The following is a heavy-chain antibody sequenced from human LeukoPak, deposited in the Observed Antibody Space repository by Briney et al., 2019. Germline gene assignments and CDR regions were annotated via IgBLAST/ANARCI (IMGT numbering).Heavy chain of an antibody. CDR1: GFTFSSYA. D-gene: IGHD6-6*01. J-gene: IGHJ3*02. CDR2: ISSNGGST. V-gene: IGHV3-64D*06. CDR3: CKDRGGGFGSSPAQYDAFDI. Sequence: GGSLRLSCSASGFTFSSYAMHWVRQAPGKGLEYVSAISSNGGSTYYADSVKGRFTISRDNYRSKLYFQMSRMGADAAGVYYCCKDRGGGFGSSPAQYDAFDIWGQGTMVTVSS.